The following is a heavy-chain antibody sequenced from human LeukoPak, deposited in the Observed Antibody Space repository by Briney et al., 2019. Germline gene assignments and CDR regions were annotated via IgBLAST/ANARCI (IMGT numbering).Heavy chain of an antibody. CDR3: AGLVGRYSSGLYYYYFDY. CDR1: GDSINSLDL. Sequence: SETLSLTCTVSGDSINSLDLWSWVRQPPGKGLEWIGEMYLSGTTRSNPSVKSRVTISIDKSKNQFFLNLSSVTAADTAVYYCAGLVGRYSSGLYYYYFDYWGQGTLVTVSS. V-gene: IGHV4-4*02. J-gene: IGHJ4*02. CDR2: MYLSGTT. D-gene: IGHD3-22*01.